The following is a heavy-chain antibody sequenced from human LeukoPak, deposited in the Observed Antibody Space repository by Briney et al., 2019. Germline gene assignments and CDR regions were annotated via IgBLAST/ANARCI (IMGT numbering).Heavy chain of an antibody. CDR3: ARATTMVRGDGEDY. CDR2: IIPILGIA. Sequence: SVKVSCKASGGTFSSYAISWVRQAPGQGLEWMGRIIPILGIANYAQKFQGRVTMTRDTSTSTVYMELSSLRSEDTAVYYCARATTMVRGDGEDYWGQGTLVTVSS. J-gene: IGHJ4*02. CDR1: GGTFSSYA. V-gene: IGHV1-69*04. D-gene: IGHD3-10*01.